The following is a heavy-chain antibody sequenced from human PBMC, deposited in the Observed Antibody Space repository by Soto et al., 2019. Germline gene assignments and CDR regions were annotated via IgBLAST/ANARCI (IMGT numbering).Heavy chain of an antibody. CDR1: GFAFSSYG. CDR3: AKDTYFYDTSGYYIFDY. D-gene: IGHD3-22*01. Sequence: GGSLRLSCAASGFAFSSYGIHWVRQAPGKGLEWVAGISYDGSNEHYTDSVKGRFTISRDNSKNTLYLQMNSLRAEDTSVYYCAKDTYFYDTSGYYIFDYWGQGTLVTVSS. V-gene: IGHV3-30*18. CDR2: ISYDGSNE. J-gene: IGHJ4*02.